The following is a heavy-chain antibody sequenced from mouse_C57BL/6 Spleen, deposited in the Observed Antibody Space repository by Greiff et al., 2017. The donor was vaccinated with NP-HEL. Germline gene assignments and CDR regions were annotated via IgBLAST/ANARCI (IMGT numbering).Heavy chain of an antibody. V-gene: IGHV1-18*01. CDR1: GYTFTDYN. Sequence: EVQLQQSGPELVKPGASVKIPCKASGYTFTDYNMDWVKQSHGKSLEWIGDINPNNGGTIYNQKFKGKATLTVDKSSSTAYMELRSLTSEDTAVYYCARSPIYYYGSSWYFDVWGTGTTVTVSS. J-gene: IGHJ1*03. CDR3: ARSPIYYYGSSWYFDV. CDR2: INPNNGGT. D-gene: IGHD1-1*01.